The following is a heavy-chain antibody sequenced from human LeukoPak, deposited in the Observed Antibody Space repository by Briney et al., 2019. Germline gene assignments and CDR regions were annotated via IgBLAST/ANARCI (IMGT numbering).Heavy chain of an antibody. V-gene: IGHV4-39*07. Sequence: PSETLSLTCAVSGGSICSSSYSWGWIRQPPAKGLEWIGSIYYSGSTYYTPCLKRRVTISVYTYKNKYSLKLSSMTAADTAVYYCDRVKSSSSCDYFDYWGQGTLVTVSS. J-gene: IGHJ4*02. CDR2: IYYSGST. CDR3: DRVKSSSSCDYFDY. D-gene: IGHD6-13*01. CDR1: GGSICSSSYS.